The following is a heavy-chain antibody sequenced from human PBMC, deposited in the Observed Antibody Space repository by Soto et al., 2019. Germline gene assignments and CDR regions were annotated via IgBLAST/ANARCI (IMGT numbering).Heavy chain of an antibody. V-gene: IGHV3-7*01. Sequence: GGSLRLSCAPSGFTFRSYWMSWVRQAPGKGLEWVANIKQDGSEKYYVDSVTGRFTVSRDNAKNSLYLQMNSLRAEDTAVYYCARPGSGSVADALDIWGQGTMVTVS. J-gene: IGHJ3*02. CDR1: GFTFRSYW. CDR2: IKQDGSEK. D-gene: IGHD3-3*01. CDR3: ARPGSGSVADALDI.